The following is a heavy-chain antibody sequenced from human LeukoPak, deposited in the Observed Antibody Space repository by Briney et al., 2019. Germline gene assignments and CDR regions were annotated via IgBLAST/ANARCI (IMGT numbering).Heavy chain of an antibody. CDR2: ISGSGSGGST. J-gene: IGHJ4*02. D-gene: IGHD1-26*01. CDR3: AKDLRYSGSLRAMDY. CDR1: GSTFSSSA. V-gene: IGHV3-23*01. Sequence: PGGSLRLSCAASGSTFSSSAMSWVRQAPGKGLEWVSSISGSGSGGSTYYADSVKGRFTISRDNSKNTLYLQMNSLIAEDTAVYYCAKDLRYSGSLRAMDYWGQGTVVTVSS.